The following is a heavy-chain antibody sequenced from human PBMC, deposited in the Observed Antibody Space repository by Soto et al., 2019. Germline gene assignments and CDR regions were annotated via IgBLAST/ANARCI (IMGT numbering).Heavy chain of an antibody. J-gene: IGHJ5*02. Sequence: ASVKVSCKASGYTFTSYYMHWVRQAPGQGLEWMGIINPSGGSTSYAQKFQGRVTMTRDTSTSTVYMELSSLRSEDTAVYYCARDYSGYSGYDYVPWFEPWGQGTLVTVAS. CDR1: GYTFTSYY. CDR2: INPSGGST. CDR3: ARDYSGYSGYDYVPWFEP. V-gene: IGHV1-46*03. D-gene: IGHD5-12*01.